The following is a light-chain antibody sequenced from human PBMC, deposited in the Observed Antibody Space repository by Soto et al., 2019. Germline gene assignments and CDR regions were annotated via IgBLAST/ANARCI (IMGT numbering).Light chain of an antibody. V-gene: IGKV3-11*01. CDR3: QQRSNWPRT. CDR1: QSVGSS. J-gene: IGKJ2*01. CDR2: DAS. Sequence: EIVLTQSPATLSLSPGERATLSCRASQSVGSSLAWFQHKPGQAPRLLIYDASNRATGIPARFSGSGSGTDLTLTISSLEPEDFAVYYCQQRSNWPRTFGQGTKLEIK.